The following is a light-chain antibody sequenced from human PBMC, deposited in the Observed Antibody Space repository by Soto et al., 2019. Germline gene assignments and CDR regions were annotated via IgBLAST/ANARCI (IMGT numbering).Light chain of an antibody. Sequence: EIVMTQSPATLSVSPGERATLSCRASQSVSSNLAWYQQKPGQAPRLLIYGASTRATGIPARFSGCGSGTEFTLTNSSLQSEDFAVYYCQQYNNWPRTFGQGTKVEI. V-gene: IGKV3-15*01. CDR1: QSVSSN. J-gene: IGKJ1*01. CDR2: GAS. CDR3: QQYNNWPRT.